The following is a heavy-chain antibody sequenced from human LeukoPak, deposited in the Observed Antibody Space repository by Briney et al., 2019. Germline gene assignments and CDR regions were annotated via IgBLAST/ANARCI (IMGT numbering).Heavy chain of an antibody. CDR2: IYPGDSDT. D-gene: IGHD3-3*01. Sequence: GESLKISFQGSGYRFTSYWIGWVRQLPGKGLEGMGIIYPGDSDTRYSPSFQGQLTISADKSISTAYLQWSSLKASDTAMYYCVLRFLETVYFDYWGQGTPVTVSS. CDR1: GYRFTSYW. V-gene: IGHV5-51*01. CDR3: VLRFLETVYFDY. J-gene: IGHJ4*02.